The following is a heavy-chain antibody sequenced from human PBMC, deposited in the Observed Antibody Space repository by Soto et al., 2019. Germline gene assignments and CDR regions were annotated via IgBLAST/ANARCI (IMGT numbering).Heavy chain of an antibody. Sequence: QVQLLQSGAEVKKPGASVKVSCKTSGFIFTTYALRWVRQAPVQRLEWMGWINAENGNTKYSQKFQGRVTITRDTSASPAYMELRSLRSEDTAIYYCARDIFGLLIIGVSEFWGQGTLVTVSS. CDR3: ARDIFGLLIIGVSEF. D-gene: IGHD3-3*01. V-gene: IGHV1-3*01. J-gene: IGHJ1*01. CDR1: GFIFTTYA. CDR2: INAENGNT.